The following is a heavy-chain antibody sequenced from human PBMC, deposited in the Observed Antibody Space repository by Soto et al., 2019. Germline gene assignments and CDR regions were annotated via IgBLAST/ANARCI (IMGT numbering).Heavy chain of an antibody. CDR3: VRDGTKTLRDWFDP. CDR2: IYATGTT. Sequence: SGTLALTCAVSGASVRGFDWGGIRKSAGKGLEWIGRIYATGTTDYNPSLKSRVMMSVDTSKKQFSLKLRSVTAADTAVYYCVRDGTKTLRDWFDPWGQGISVTVSS. D-gene: IGHD1-1*01. V-gene: IGHV4-4*07. J-gene: IGHJ5*02. CDR1: GASVRGFD.